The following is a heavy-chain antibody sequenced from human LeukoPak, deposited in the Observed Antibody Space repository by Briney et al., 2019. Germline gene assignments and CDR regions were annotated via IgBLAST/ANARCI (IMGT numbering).Heavy chain of an antibody. Sequence: GGPLRLFCAASGLTYSSYEILWLRQAPGKGLEGVSYINSCCCNIYYPPFVKGRFTISRDNAKNSLYLQMKRCSPEDQAGYYCARGRRTIKVDPFDYWGQGTLVTVSS. CDR2: INSCCCNI. CDR3: ARGRRTIKVDPFDY. J-gene: IGHJ4*02. V-gene: IGHV3-48*03. D-gene: IGHD3-22*01. CDR1: GLTYSSYE.